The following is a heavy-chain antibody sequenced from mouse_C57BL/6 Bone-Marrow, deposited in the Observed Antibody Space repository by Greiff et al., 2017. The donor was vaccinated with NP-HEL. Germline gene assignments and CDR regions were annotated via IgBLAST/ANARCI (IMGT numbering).Heavy chain of an antibody. Sequence: VQLQQSGAELVRPGASVKLSCTASGFNIKDDYMPWVKQRPEQGLEWIGWIDPENGDTEYASKFQGKSTISADTSSNTAYLQLSSLTSEDTAVYYCTTGGSSPYAMDYWGRGTSVTVSA. J-gene: IGHJ4*01. CDR2: IDPENGDT. CDR3: TTGGSSPYAMDY. CDR1: GFNIKDDY. D-gene: IGHD1-1*01. V-gene: IGHV14-4*01.